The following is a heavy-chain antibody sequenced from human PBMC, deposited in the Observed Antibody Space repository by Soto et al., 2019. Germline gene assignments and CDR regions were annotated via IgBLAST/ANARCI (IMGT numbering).Heavy chain of an antibody. CDR2: MNPNSGNT. CDR1: GYTFTSYD. Sequence: GASVKVSCKASGYTFTSYDINWVRQATGQGLEWMGWMNPNSGNTGYAQKFQGRVTMTRNTPISTAYMERSSLRSEDTAVYYCARGDNDFWSGPSRCYGMDVWGQGTTVTVSS. V-gene: IGHV1-8*01. D-gene: IGHD3-3*01. CDR3: ARGDNDFWSGPSRCYGMDV. J-gene: IGHJ6*02.